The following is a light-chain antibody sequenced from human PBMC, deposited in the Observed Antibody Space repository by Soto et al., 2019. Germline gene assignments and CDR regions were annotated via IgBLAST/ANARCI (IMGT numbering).Light chain of an antibody. V-gene: IGKV3-11*01. CDR1: QSVSSY. CDR2: DAS. J-gene: IGKJ1*01. CDR3: QQRSNWPWT. Sequence: EIVLTQSPGTLYLSPGERARLSCRASQSVSSYLAWYQQKPGQAPRLLIYDASNRATGIPARFSGSGSGADFTLTISSLEPEDFAVYYCQQRSNWPWTFGQGTKVDI.